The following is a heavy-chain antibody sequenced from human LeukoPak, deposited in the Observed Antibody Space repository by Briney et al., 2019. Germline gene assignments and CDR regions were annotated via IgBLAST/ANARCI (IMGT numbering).Heavy chain of an antibody. Sequence: GGSLRLSCAASGFTFRDYYMSWIRQAPGKGLEGVAVIWYDGSNKYYADSVKGRFTISRDNSKDTLYLQMNSLSAEDTAFYYYARDIYVRGTYYYDYWGQGTLVAVSS. V-gene: IGHV3-33*08. J-gene: IGHJ4*02. CDR2: IWYDGSNK. D-gene: IGHD1-26*01. CDR3: ARDIYVRGTYYYDY. CDR1: GFTFRDYY.